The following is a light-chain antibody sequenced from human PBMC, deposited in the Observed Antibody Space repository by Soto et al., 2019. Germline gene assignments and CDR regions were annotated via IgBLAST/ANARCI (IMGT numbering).Light chain of an antibody. CDR3: CSYAGSYTYV. CDR1: SSDVGGYNY. CDR2: DVS. Sequence: QSVLTQPRSVSGSPGQSVTISCTGTSSDVGGYNYVSWYQQHPGKAPKLMIYDVSKRPSGVPDRFSGPKSGNTASLTISGLQADDEADYYCCSYAGSYTYVFGTGTKVTVL. V-gene: IGLV2-11*01. J-gene: IGLJ1*01.